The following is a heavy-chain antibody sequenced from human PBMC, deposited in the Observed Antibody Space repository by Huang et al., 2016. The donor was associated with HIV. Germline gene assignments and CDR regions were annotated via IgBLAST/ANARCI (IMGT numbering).Heavy chain of an antibody. J-gene: IGHJ3*01. Sequence: QVQLQESGPGLVKPSETVSVSCTILGGSITGFYWSWIRQPAGKGREWIGRVETSGSTDYNPSLKGRVKMSMDTSRNQFSLNVTSVTAADTAMYYCATDYGDAFDVWGQGTMVTVSS. CDR3: ATDYGDAFDV. V-gene: IGHV4-4*07. D-gene: IGHD3-10*01. CDR1: GGSITGFY. CDR2: VETSGST.